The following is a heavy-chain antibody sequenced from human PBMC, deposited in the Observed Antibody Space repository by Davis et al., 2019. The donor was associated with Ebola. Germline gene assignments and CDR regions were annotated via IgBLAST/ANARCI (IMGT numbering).Heavy chain of an antibody. Sequence: PGGSLRLSCAASGFTFSSYAMSWVRQAPGKGLEWVSAISGSGGSTYYADSVKGRFTISRDNSKNTLYLQMNSLKTEDTAVYYCTTENDSSGYYYVAYFDYWGQGTLVTVSS. J-gene: IGHJ4*02. CDR3: TTENDSSGYYYVAYFDY. V-gene: IGHV3-23*01. CDR1: GFTFSSYA. D-gene: IGHD3-22*01. CDR2: ISGSGGST.